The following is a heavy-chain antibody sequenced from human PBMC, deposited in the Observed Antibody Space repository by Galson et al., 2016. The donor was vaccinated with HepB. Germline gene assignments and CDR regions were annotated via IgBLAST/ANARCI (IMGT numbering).Heavy chain of an antibody. CDR2: IWSDGSNK. CDR1: GFTFSRFG. J-gene: IGHJ6*02. V-gene: IGHV3-33*01. CDR3: ARGDDGGGGYYYYYGMDV. Sequence: SLRLSCAASGFTFSRFGFHWVRQAPGKGLEWVGVIWSDGSNKYYGDSVKGRFTITRDNSKNTFYLQMKSLRADDTAVDYCARGDDGGGGYYYYYGMDVWGQGTPITVSS. D-gene: IGHD4/OR15-4a*01.